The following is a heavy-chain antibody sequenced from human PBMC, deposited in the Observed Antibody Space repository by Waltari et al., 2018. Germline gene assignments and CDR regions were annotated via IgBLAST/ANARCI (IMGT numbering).Heavy chain of an antibody. CDR1: GYTFTGYY. J-gene: IGHJ4*02. Sequence: QVQLVQSGAEVKKPGASVKVSCKTSGYTFTGYYMYWVRQAPGQGLEWMGWIKTYSGGTAYRQKFPGSVTLTRDTSISTAYMELNRLVSDDSAMYCCATAPDSYQIVCWGQGTLVTVSS. D-gene: IGHD2-2*01. CDR3: ATAPDSYQIVC. CDR2: IKTYSGGT. V-gene: IGHV1-2*02.